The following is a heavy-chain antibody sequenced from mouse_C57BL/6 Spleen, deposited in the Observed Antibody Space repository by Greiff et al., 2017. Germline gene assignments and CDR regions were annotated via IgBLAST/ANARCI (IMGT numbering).Heavy chain of an antibody. CDR3: ASPTGTWFAY. D-gene: IGHD4-1*02. J-gene: IGHJ3*01. CDR1: GFTFSSYA. V-gene: IGHV5-4*03. Sequence: DVMLVESGGGLVKPGGSLKLSCAASGFTFSSYAMSWVRQTPEKRLEWVATISDGGSYTYYPDNVKGRFTISRDNAKNNLYLQMSHLKSEDTAMYYCASPTGTWFAYWGQGTLVTVSA. CDR2: ISDGGSYT.